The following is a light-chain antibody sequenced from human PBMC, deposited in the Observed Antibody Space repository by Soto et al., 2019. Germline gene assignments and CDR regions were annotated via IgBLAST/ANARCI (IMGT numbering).Light chain of an antibody. CDR3: QQYGSSPPT. Sequence: EIVLTQSPGTPSLSPGERDTLSCRASQSVSSSYLAWYQQKPGQAPRLLIYGASSRATGIPDRFSGSGSGTDFTLTISRLEPEDFAVYYCQQYGSSPPTFGQGTKVDIK. CDR1: QSVSSSY. CDR2: GAS. V-gene: IGKV3-20*01. J-gene: IGKJ1*01.